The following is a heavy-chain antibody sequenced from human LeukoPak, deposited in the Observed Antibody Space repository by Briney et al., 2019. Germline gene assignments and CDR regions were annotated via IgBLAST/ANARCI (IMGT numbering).Heavy chain of an antibody. V-gene: IGHV3-30*18. CDR3: AKDAYYYDSSGYHDY. CDR1: GFPFSSHG. CDR2: ISYDGSNK. Sequence: PGGSLRLSCAASGFPFSSHGMHWVRQAPGKGLGWVAVISYDGSNKYYADSVKGRFTISRDNSKNTLYLQMNSLRAEDTAVYYCAKDAYYYDSSGYHDYWGQGTLVTVSS. J-gene: IGHJ4*02. D-gene: IGHD3-22*01.